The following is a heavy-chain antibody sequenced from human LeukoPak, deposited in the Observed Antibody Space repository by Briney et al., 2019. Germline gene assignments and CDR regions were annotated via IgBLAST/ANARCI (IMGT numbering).Heavy chain of an antibody. Sequence: PSETLSLTCTVSGGSISSYYWNWIRQPPGKGLEWIGYIYYSGSTNYNPSLKSRVTISVDTSKNQFSLKLSSVTAADTAVYYCARGRYCSGGSCFRYSSYYYYYMDVWGRGTTVTVSS. J-gene: IGHJ6*03. V-gene: IGHV4-59*12. CDR1: GGSISSYY. CDR2: IYYSGST. D-gene: IGHD2-15*01. CDR3: ARGRYCSGGSCFRYSSYYYYYMDV.